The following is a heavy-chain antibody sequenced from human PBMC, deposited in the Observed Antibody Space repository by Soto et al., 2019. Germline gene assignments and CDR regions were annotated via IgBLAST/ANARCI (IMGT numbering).Heavy chain of an antibody. V-gene: IGHV1-46*01. CDR1: EYTFTSYY. CDR2: INPSGSST. Sequence: ASVKVSCKASEYTFTSYYMHWVRRAPGQGLEWMGIINPSGSSTSYAQNFQGRVTMTRDTSTSTVYMELSSLRSEDTADYYCASGRVGATPLYYYAMDVWGQGTTVTVSS. D-gene: IGHD1-26*01. CDR3: ASGRVGATPLYYYAMDV. J-gene: IGHJ6*02.